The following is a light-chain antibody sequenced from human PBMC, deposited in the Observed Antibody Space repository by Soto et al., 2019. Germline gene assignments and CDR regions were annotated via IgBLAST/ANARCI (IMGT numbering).Light chain of an antibody. CDR2: QDN. V-gene: IGLV3-1*01. J-gene: IGLJ2*01. CDR1: KLGTKY. Sequence: SYELTQPPSVSVSPGQTASITCSGDKLGTKYACWYQQKPGQSPVLVIYQDNKRPSGIPERFSGSNSGNTATLTISGTQAMDEADYYCQAWDSIVVFGGGTKLTVL. CDR3: QAWDSIVV.